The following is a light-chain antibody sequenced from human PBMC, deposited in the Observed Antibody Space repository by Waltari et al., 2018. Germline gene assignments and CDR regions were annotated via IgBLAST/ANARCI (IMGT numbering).Light chain of an antibody. V-gene: IGKV1-39*01. Sequence: DIQMTQSPSSLSASVGDRVTITCRASQSISSYLNWYQHKRGKAPKLLIYGASSVQSGVPSRFSGSGSGTDFTLTISTLQPEDFATYYCQQSYTTPLTFGGGTRVEIK. CDR1: QSISSY. J-gene: IGKJ4*01. CDR2: GAS. CDR3: QQSYTTPLT.